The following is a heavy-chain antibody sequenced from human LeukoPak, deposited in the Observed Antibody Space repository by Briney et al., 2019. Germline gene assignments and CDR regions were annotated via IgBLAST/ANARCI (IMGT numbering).Heavy chain of an antibody. V-gene: IGHV3-21*01. Sequence: PGGSLRLSCAASGFTFSSYSMNWVRQAPGKGLEWVPSISSSSSYIYYADSVKGRFTISRDNAKNSLYLQMNSLRAEDTAVYYCARDKGKRNYYMDVWGKGTTVTVSS. D-gene: IGHD1-1*01. CDR1: GFTFSSYS. CDR3: ARDKGKRNYYMDV. J-gene: IGHJ6*03. CDR2: ISSSSSYI.